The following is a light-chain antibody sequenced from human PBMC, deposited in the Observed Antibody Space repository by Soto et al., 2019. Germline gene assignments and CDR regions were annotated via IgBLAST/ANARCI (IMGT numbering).Light chain of an antibody. CDR3: QQRSNWPLT. J-gene: IGKJ4*01. Sequence: EIVLTQSPATLSLSPGERATLSCRASQSVSSYLAWYQQKPGQAPRLLIYDASNRATGIPARFSGGGSGTDFTPTIRSLEPEDFAIYYCQQRSNWPLTFGGGTKVEIK. CDR1: QSVSSY. CDR2: DAS. V-gene: IGKV3-11*01.